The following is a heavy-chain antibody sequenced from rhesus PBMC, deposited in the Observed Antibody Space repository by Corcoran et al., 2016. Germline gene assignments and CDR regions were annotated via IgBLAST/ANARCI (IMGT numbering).Heavy chain of an antibody. CDR3: ARGDPSGSSPFDY. V-gene: IGHV1-198*02. Sequence: QVQLVQSGAEVKKPGASVKVSCKASGFTFGSYAISGVRQSPGQGLEWVRVIIPLVDITNYAGKFPGRVTITADTSTSTAYMELSSLRSEDTAVYYCARGDPSGSSPFDYWGQGVLVTVSS. CDR1: GFTFGSYA. J-gene: IGHJ4*01. CDR2: IIPLVDIT. D-gene: IGHD6-25*01.